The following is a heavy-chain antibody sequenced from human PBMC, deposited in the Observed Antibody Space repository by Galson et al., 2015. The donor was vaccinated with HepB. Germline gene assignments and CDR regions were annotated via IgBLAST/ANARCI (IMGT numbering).Heavy chain of an antibody. CDR2: ISAYNSNT. V-gene: IGHV1-18*01. D-gene: IGHD4-23*01. Sequence: SVKVSCKASGYTFITYGITWVRQAPGQGLEWMGWISAYNSNTDYEQKFQGRVTMTTDTSTSTAYMEVRSLRSDDTAVYYCARVVTGGAPYFDYWGQGTLVTVSS. CDR3: ARVVTGGAPYFDY. CDR1: GYTFITYG. J-gene: IGHJ4*02.